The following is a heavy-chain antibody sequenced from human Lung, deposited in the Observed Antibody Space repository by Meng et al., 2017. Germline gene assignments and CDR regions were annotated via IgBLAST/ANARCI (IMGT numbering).Heavy chain of an antibody. CDR2: INAGNGNT. D-gene: IGHD2-21*02. Sequence: QVRLWQEGDGGKKPGASVKVSCKVSGYTFTSYAMHWVRQAPGQRLEWMGWINAGNGNTKYSQKFQGRVTITRDTSASTAYMELSSLRSEDTAVYYCARGDYCGGDCYWFDYWGQGTLVTVSS. J-gene: IGHJ4*02. CDR3: ARGDYCGGDCYWFDY. V-gene: IGHV1-3*01. CDR1: GYTFTSYA.